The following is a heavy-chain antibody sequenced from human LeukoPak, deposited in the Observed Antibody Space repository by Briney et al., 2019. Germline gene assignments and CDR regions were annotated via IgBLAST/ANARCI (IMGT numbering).Heavy chain of an antibody. V-gene: IGHV3-23*01. Sequence: GGSLRLSCAASGYSFANFAMSWVRQAPGKGLEWVSGIGGSGDSRFYAGSVAGRFAISSDISKNTVYLQMMSLTAEDTAIYYCAKTRYNWKSPDAFDVWGQGTMVTVSA. CDR3: AKTRYNWKSPDAFDV. J-gene: IGHJ3*01. CDR1: GYSFANFA. D-gene: IGHD1-1*01. CDR2: IGGSGDSR.